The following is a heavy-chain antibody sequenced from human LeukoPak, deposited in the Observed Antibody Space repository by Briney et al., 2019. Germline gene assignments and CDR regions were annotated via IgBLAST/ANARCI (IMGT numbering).Heavy chain of an antibody. CDR1: GFIFSSVH. CDR2: ISGSGGST. V-gene: IGHV3-23*01. D-gene: IGHD1-26*01. J-gene: IGHJ4*02. CDR3: AKDLGRYRNNYFDY. Sequence: GGSLRLSCAASGFIFSSVHMTWVRQPPGKGLEWVSAISGSGGSTYYTDSVKGRFTISRDNSRNTLYLQMNSLRAEDTAVYYCAKDLGRYRNNYFDYWGQGTLVTVSS.